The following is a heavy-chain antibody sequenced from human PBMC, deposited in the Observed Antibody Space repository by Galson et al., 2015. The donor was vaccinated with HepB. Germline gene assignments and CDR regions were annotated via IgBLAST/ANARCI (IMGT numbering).Heavy chain of an antibody. D-gene: IGHD3-22*01. J-gene: IGHJ3*02. V-gene: IGHV3-9*01. Sequence: SLRLSCAASGFTFDDYAMHWVRQAPGKGLEWVSGISWNSGSIGYADSVKGRFTISRDNAKNSLYLQMNSLRAEDTALYYCAKDMRKVVVIRPPEHDAFDIWGQGTMVTVSS. CDR3: AKDMRKVVVIRPPEHDAFDI. CDR1: GFTFDDYA. CDR2: ISWNSGSI.